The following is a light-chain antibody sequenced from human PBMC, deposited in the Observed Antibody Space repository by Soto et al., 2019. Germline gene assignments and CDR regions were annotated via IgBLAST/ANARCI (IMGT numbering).Light chain of an antibody. J-gene: IGKJ2*01. V-gene: IGKV1-27*01. Sequence: DIQMTQSPSYLSASVGDRVTITCRASEEISHFLAWYQQKPGKVPKLLIYTASTMQSGVPSRFSGSASGTDFTLTISSLQSEDVATYFCQKYNSSPYTFSQGTKREI. CDR2: TAS. CDR1: EEISHF. CDR3: QKYNSSPYT.